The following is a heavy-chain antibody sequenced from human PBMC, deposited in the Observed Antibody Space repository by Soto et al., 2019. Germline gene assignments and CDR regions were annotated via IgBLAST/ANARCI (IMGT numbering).Heavy chain of an antibody. CDR1: GGSISSYY. CDR2: IYYSGST. CDR3: ASLLGYSHDY. D-gene: IGHD2-15*01. J-gene: IGHJ4*02. V-gene: IGHV4-59*08. Sequence: SETLSLTCTVSGGSISSYYWSCIRQPPGKGLEWIGYIYYSGSTNYNPSLKSRVTISVDTSKNQFSLKLSSVTAADTAVYYCASLLGYSHDYWGQGTLVTVSS.